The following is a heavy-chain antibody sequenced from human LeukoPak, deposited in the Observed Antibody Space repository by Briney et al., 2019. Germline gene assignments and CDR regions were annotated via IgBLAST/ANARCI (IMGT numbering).Heavy chain of an antibody. J-gene: IGHJ4*02. V-gene: IGHV4-59*08. Sequence: PSETLSLTCTVSGGSISRYYWSWIRQPPGKGLEWIGYIYYSGSTNYSPSLKSRVTISVDTSKNQFSLKLSSVTAADTAVYYCARGWGYFDSWGQGTLVTVSS. CDR2: IYYSGST. CDR1: GGSISRYY. D-gene: IGHD7-27*01. CDR3: ARGWGYFDS.